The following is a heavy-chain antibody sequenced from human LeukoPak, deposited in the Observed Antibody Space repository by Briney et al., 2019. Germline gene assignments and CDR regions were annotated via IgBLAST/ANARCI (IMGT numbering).Heavy chain of an antibody. J-gene: IGHJ5*02. CDR1: GFTFGDYA. V-gene: IGHV3-23*01. CDR2: ISGSGGST. Sequence: RSGGSLRLSCTASGFTFGDYAMSWVRQAPGKGLEWVSAISGSGGSTYYADSVKGRFTISRDNSKNTLYLQMNSLRAEDTAVYYCAKDRVAAAGTVWFDPWGQGTLVTVSS. D-gene: IGHD6-13*01. CDR3: AKDRVAAAGTVWFDP.